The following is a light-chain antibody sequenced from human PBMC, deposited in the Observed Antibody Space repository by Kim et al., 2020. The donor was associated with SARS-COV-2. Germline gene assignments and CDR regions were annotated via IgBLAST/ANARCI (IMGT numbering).Light chain of an antibody. CDR2: DAS. Sequence: ASVGDTVTITCQASQAITNYLNWYQHKPGKAPKLLIYDASILETGVSSRFSGSGSGTDFSVTITDLQPEDVATYYCQQYDNLPLTFGGGTKVDIK. V-gene: IGKV1-33*01. CDR1: QAITNY. CDR3: QQYDNLPLT. J-gene: IGKJ4*01.